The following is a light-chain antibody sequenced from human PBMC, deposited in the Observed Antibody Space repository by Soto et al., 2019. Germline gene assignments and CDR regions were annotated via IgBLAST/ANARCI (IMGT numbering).Light chain of an antibody. CDR1: QSVSSSY. J-gene: IGKJ2*01. Sequence: EIVLTQSPGTLSLSPGERATLSCRASQSVSSSYLAWYQQKPGQAPRLLIYGASSRATGIPDRFSGSGSGTDFTLTIYRLEPEDCAVYYCQQYDTSPPRYTFGQGTKLELK. CDR3: QQYDTSPPRYT. V-gene: IGKV3-20*01. CDR2: GAS.